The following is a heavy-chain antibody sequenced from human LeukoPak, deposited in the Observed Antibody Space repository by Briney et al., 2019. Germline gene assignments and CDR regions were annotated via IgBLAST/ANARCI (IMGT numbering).Heavy chain of an antibody. CDR1: GLTFSTYS. CDR3: ASDAGYFDY. J-gene: IGHJ4*02. V-gene: IGHV3-30*04. CDR2: ISSDGSIK. Sequence: PGRSLRLSCAASGLTFSTYSMHWVRQAPGKGLEWVTIISSDGSIKHYADSVKGRFTISRDNSKNTLYLEMTSLRAEDTAVYYCASDAGYFDYWGQGTLVTVSS. D-gene: IGHD3-22*01.